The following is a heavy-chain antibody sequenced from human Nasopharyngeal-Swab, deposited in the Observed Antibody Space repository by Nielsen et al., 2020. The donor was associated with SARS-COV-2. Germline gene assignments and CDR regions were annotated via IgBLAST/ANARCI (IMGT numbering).Heavy chain of an antibody. CDR3: ARVLFLDDAFDV. CDR2: INWNSGRK. J-gene: IGHJ3*01. CDR1: GFTFDDYT. Sequence: GGSLRLSCAASGFTFDDYTMHWVRQAPGKGLEWVSGINWNSGRKGYADSVKGRFTISRDNAKNSLYLLMNSLRADDAAVYHCARVLFLDDAFDVWGQGAMVTVSS. D-gene: IGHD2-21*01. V-gene: IGHV3-9*01.